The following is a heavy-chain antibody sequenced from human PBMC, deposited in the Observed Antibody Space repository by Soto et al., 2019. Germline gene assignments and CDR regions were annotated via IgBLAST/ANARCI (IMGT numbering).Heavy chain of an antibody. Sequence: EVQLLESGGGLVQPRGSLRLSCAASGFTFSSYAMSWVRQAPGKGLEWVSAISGSGGSTYYADSVKGRFIISRDNSKNTLYLQMNSLRAEDTAVYYCAKVRILAAVRSDAFDIWGQGTMVTVSS. CDR2: ISGSGGST. D-gene: IGHD6-25*01. J-gene: IGHJ3*02. CDR3: AKVRILAAVRSDAFDI. V-gene: IGHV3-23*01. CDR1: GFTFSSYA.